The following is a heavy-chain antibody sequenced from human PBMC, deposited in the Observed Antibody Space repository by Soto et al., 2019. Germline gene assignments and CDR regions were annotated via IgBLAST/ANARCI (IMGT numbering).Heavy chain of an antibody. J-gene: IGHJ6*02. CDR2: INPNSGFT. Sequence: ASVKFSCKASGYTFTGYYMHWVRQAPGQVLECMVWINPNSGFTNYXXKFQGWVXXTRDTSIGTAXMELSXLRSDDTAVYYCARGGEYSGYESWRQGTTVTVSS. CDR3: ARGGEYSGYES. CDR1: GYTFTGYY. V-gene: IGHV1-2*04. D-gene: IGHD5-12*01.